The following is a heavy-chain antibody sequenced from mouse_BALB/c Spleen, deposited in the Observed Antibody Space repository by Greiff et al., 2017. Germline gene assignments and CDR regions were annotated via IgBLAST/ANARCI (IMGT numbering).Heavy chain of an antibody. Sequence: EVMLVESGGGLVQPGGSRKLSCAASGFTFSSFGMHWVRQAPEKGLEWVAYISSGSSTIYYADTVKGRFTISRDNPKNTLFLQMTSLRSEDTAMYYCARWETARATAMDYWGQGTSVTVSS. CDR2: ISSGSSTI. CDR3: ARWETARATAMDY. D-gene: IGHD3-2*01. V-gene: IGHV5-17*02. J-gene: IGHJ4*01. CDR1: GFTFSSFG.